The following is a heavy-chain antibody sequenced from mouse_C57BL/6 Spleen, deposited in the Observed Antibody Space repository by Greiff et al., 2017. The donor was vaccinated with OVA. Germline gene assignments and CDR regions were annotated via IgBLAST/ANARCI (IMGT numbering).Heavy chain of an antibody. CDR3: AREAAQATTWFAY. CDR1: GYAFSSSW. CDR2: IYPGDGDT. D-gene: IGHD3-2*02. V-gene: IGHV1-82*01. Sequence: QVQLQQSGPELVKPGASVKISCKASGYAFSSSWMNWVKQRPGKGLEWIGRIYPGDGDTNYYGKFKGKATLTADNSSSTAYMQLSSLTSEDSAVYFCAREAAQATTWFAYWGQGTLVTVSA. J-gene: IGHJ3*01.